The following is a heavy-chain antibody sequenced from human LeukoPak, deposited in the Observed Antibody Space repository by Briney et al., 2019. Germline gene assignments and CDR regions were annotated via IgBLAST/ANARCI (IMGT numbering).Heavy chain of an antibody. CDR1: GFTFSSYA. D-gene: IGHD3-3*01. CDR3: AKPYYDFWSGYSYYFDY. CDR2: ISASGGST. Sequence: GGSLRLSCAASGFTFSSYAMSWVRQAPGKGLEWVSAISASGGSTYYADSVKGRFTISRDNSKNTLYLQMNSLRAEDTAVYYCAKPYYDFWSGYSYYFDYWGQGTLVTVSS. V-gene: IGHV3-23*01. J-gene: IGHJ4*02.